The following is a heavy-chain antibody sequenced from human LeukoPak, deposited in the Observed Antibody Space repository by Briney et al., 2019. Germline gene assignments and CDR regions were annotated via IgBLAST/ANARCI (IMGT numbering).Heavy chain of an antibody. J-gene: IGHJ5*02. V-gene: IGHV4-61*02. D-gene: IGHD6-6*01. CDR2: IYTSGST. CDR1: GGSISSGSYY. CDR3: ARDGQQLVRGGGWFDP. Sequence: SETLSLTCTVSGGSISSGSYYWSWIRQPAGKGLEWIGRIYTSGSTNYNPSLKSRVTMSVDTSKNQFSLKLSSVTAADTAVYYCARDGQQLVRGGGWFDPWGQGTLVTVSS.